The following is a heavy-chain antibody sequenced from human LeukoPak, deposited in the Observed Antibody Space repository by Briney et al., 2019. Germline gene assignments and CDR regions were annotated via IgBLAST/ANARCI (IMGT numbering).Heavy chain of an antibody. V-gene: IGHV4-38-2*02. J-gene: IGHJ4*02. CDR3: ARVGGSNRPFDY. CDR2: IYHSGST. Sequence: SETLSLTCTVSGYSINSISSTYYWGWVRQSPGKGLEWIGSIYHSGSTYYNPSLQSRVTISIDTSKNQFSLKLSSVTAADTAVYYCARVGGSNRPFDYWGQGTPVTVSS. D-gene: IGHD1-14*01. CDR1: GYSINSISSTYY.